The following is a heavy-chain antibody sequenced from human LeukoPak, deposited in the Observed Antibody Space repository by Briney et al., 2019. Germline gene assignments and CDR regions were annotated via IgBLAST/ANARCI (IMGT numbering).Heavy chain of an antibody. CDR1: GYSFTNYW. D-gene: IGHD3-22*01. CDR3: ARVVVITSGAFDI. J-gene: IGHJ3*02. Sequence: GESLKISCKGSGYSFTNYWIGWVRQMPGKGLEWMGIIYPGDSDTRYSPSFQGQVTISADKSISTAYLQWSSLKASDTAMYYCARVVVITSGAFDIWGQGTMVTVSS. CDR2: IYPGDSDT. V-gene: IGHV5-51*01.